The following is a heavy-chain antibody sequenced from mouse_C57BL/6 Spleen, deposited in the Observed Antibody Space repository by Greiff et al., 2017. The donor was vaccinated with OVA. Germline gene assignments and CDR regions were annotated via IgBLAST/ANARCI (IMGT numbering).Heavy chain of an antibody. J-gene: IGHJ3*01. Sequence: VQLQQPGAELVMPGASVKLSCKASGYTFTSYWMHWVKQRPGQGLEWIGEIDPSDSYTNYNQKFQGKSKLTVDKSSSTAYMQLSSLTSEYSAVYYCARGLYGSSPWFAYWGQGTLVTVSA. CDR3: ARGLYGSSPWFAY. V-gene: IGHV1-69*01. D-gene: IGHD1-1*01. CDR2: IDPSDSYT. CDR1: GYTFTSYW.